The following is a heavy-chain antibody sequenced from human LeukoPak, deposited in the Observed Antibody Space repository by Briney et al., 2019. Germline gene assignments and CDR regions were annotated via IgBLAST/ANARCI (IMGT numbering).Heavy chain of an antibody. CDR3: ARLGGRDKEQLVQAPIDY. Sequence: GSLRLSCAASGFTLSSYSMNWVRQAPGKGLEWIGSIYHSGSTYYNPSLKSRVTISVDTSKNQFSLKLSSVTAADTAVYYCARLGGRDKEQLVQAPIDYWGQGTLVTVSS. J-gene: IGHJ4*02. CDR2: IYHSGST. V-gene: IGHV4-38-2*01. D-gene: IGHD6-6*01. CDR1: GFTLSSYS.